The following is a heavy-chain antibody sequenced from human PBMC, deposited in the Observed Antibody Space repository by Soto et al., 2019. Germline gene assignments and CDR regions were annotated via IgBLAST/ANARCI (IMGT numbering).Heavy chain of an antibody. J-gene: IGHJ6*03. Sequence: GASVKVSCKASGYTFTSYAMHWVRQAPGQRLEWMGWINAGNGNTKYSQKFQGRVTITRDTSASTAYMELSSLRSEDTAVYYCARDPGDYGDYYYYYYMDVWGKGTTVTVSS. CDR2: INAGNGNT. D-gene: IGHD4-17*01. CDR3: ARDPGDYGDYYYYYYMDV. V-gene: IGHV1-3*01. CDR1: GYTFTSYA.